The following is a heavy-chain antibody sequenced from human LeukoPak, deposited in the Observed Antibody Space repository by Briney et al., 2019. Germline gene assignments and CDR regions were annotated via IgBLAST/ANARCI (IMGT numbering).Heavy chain of an antibody. CDR1: GYTFTGYY. CDR2: INPNSGGT. J-gene: IGHJ6*04. D-gene: IGHD2-8*01. CDR3: ARGYCTNGVCYTPESHV. V-gene: IGHV1-2*02. Sequence: ASVKVSCKTSGYTFTGYYMRWVRQAPGQGLEWMGWINPNSGGTNYAQKFQGRVTMTRDTSISTAYMELSRLRSDDTAVYYCARGYCTNGVCYTPESHVWGKGTTVTVSS.